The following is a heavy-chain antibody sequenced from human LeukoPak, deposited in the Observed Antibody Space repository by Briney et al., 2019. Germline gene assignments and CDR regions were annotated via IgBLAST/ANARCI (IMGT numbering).Heavy chain of an antibody. CDR3: ARDRSSGWYFFDC. CDR1: GYTFTGYY. D-gene: IGHD6-19*01. Sequence: ASVKVSCKASGYTFTGYYMHWVRQAPGQGLEWMGWINPNSGGTNYAQKFQGRVTMTRDTSISTAYMELSRLRSDDTAVYYCARDRSSGWYFFDCWGQGTLVTVSS. V-gene: IGHV1-2*02. J-gene: IGHJ4*02. CDR2: INPNSGGT.